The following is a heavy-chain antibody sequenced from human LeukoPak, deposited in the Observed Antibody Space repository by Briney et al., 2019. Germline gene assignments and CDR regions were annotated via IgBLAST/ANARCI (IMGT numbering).Heavy chain of an antibody. J-gene: IGHJ6*03. V-gene: IGHV4-34*01. CDR1: GGSFSGYY. D-gene: IGHD2-15*01. Sequence: SGTLSLTCAVYGGSFSGYYWSWIRQPPGKGLEWIGKINHSGSTNYNPSLKSRVTISVDTSKNQFSLKLSSVTAADTAVYYCARGRKRSGYYYYYMDVWGKGTTVTVSS. CDR2: INHSGST. CDR3: ARGRKRSGYYYYYMDV.